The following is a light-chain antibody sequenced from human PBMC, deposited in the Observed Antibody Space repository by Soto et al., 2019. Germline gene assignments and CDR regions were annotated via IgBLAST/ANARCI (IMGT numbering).Light chain of an antibody. CDR1: QSVTSS. V-gene: IGKV3-11*01. J-gene: IGKJ4*01. CDR2: DVS. CDR3: QQRTSWPT. Sequence: EIVLTQSPATLSLSPVDRATLSCRASQSVTSSLAWFQQKPGQAPRLLIYDVSRRATAIPARFSGSGSGTDFTLTISSLEPEDFAVYYCQQRTSWPTFGGGTKVDIK.